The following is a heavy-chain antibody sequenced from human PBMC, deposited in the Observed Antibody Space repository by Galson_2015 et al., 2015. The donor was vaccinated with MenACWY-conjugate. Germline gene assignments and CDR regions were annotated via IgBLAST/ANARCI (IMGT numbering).Heavy chain of an antibody. CDR2: ISSGSSYI. Sequence: SLRLSCAAAGFKFSLYSMNWVRQAPGKGLEWVSSISSGSSYIYYADSVKGRFTISRDNAYNSLHLQLNSLRVKDTALYYCARGKGSGSFPYYFDYWGQGVMVAVSS. V-gene: IGHV3-21*01. CDR1: GFKFSLYS. J-gene: IGHJ4*02. D-gene: IGHD3-22*01. CDR3: ARGKGSGSFPYYFDY.